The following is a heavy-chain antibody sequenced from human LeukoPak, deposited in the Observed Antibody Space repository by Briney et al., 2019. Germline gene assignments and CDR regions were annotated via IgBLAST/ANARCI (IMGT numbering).Heavy chain of an antibody. V-gene: IGHV4-4*07. CDR3: ARSPGLADIDF. J-gene: IGHJ4*02. Sequence: PSGTLSLTCSVSGVSITSNYWTWIRQPAGRGLEWIGRVSTRGNTNYNPSLKSRVTMSVDTPKNLFSLKLTSVTAADTAMYYCARSPGLADIDFWGQGTLVIVSS. CDR1: GVSITSNY. CDR2: VSTRGNT. D-gene: IGHD2-21*01.